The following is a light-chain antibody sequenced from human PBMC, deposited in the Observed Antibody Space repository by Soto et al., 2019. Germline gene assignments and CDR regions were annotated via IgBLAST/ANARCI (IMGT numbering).Light chain of an antibody. CDR3: QQANSFPYT. CDR2: GAS. CDR1: QGFSSW. Sequence: DIQMTQSPSSVSASVGDTVTISCRASQGFSSWLAWYQQKPGKAPKLLIYGASSLQSGVPSRFSGSGSGTEFTLTITSLQPEDFATYYCQQANSFPYTFGQGTKLE. J-gene: IGKJ2*01. V-gene: IGKV1D-12*01.